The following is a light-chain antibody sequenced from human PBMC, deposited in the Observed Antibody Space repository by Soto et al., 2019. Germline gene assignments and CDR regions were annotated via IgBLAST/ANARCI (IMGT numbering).Light chain of an antibody. J-gene: IGKJ1*01. V-gene: IGKV3-15*01. CDR3: QQYNNWWT. CDR1: QNVGND. Sequence: EIVMTQSPATLSVSPGERVTLSCRASQNVGNDLAWYQQKAGQVPRLLIHAASTRATGIPVRFSGSGSGTDFTLTISRLEPEDFAVYYCQQYNNWWTFGQGTKVDNK. CDR2: AAS.